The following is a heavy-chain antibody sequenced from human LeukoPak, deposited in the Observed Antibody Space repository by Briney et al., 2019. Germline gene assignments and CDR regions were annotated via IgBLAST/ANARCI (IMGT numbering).Heavy chain of an antibody. V-gene: IGHV3-23*01. CDR2: ISGSGGST. J-gene: IGHJ4*02. D-gene: IGHD3-22*01. CDR1: GFTFSTYG. Sequence: PWGSLRLSCAASGFTFSTYGMSWVRQAPGKGLEWVSTISGSGGSTYHADSVKGRFTISRDNSKNTLYLQMNLLRDEDTAVYYCAKRADGSSSYCPDYWGQGTLVTVLS. CDR3: AKRADGSSSYCPDY.